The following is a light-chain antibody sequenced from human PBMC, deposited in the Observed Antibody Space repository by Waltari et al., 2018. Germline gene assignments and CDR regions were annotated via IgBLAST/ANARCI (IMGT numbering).Light chain of an antibody. V-gene: IGKV1-12*01. J-gene: IGKJ3*01. CDR2: ATS. Sequence: DFQMTQSPSSVSASVGDRVTMTCRASQDIRNWLAWYQQKPGKAPNLLIYATSSLQTGVPSRFSGSGSGTEFTLTISSLQPEDFATYYCQQANSFPITFGPGTKVDFK. CDR1: QDIRNW. CDR3: QQANSFPIT.